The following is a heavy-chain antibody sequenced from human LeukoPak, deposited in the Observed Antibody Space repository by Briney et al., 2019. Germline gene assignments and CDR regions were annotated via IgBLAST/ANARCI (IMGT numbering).Heavy chain of an antibody. CDR3: ARHYGSGSYRDY. CDR1: GGSISSGSYY. Sequence: SQTLSLTCTVSGGSISSGSYYWSWIRQPAGKGLEWIGRIYSSGSTNYNPSLKSRVTISQDTSKNQVSLKLSSVTAADTAVYYCARHYGSGSYRDYWGQGTLVTVSS. J-gene: IGHJ4*02. CDR2: IYSSGST. D-gene: IGHD3-10*01. V-gene: IGHV4-61*02.